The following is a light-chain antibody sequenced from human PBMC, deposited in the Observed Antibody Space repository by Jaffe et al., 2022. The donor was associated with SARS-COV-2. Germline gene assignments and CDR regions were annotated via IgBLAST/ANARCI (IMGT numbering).Light chain of an antibody. V-gene: IGLV3-25*03. J-gene: IGLJ3*02. Sequence: SYELTQPPSVSVSPGQTARITCSGDALTNQFSFWFQQKPGQAPVLVIYNDSERPSGIPERFSGSNSGTTVTLTISGVQAEDEADYYCQSADSSRPYVEFGGGTKLTVL. CDR3: QSADSSRPYVE. CDR2: NDS. CDR1: ALTNQF.